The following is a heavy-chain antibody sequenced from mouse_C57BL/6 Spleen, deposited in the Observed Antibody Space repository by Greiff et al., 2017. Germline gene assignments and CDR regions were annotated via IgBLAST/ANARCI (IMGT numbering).Heavy chain of an antibody. J-gene: IGHJ1*03. V-gene: IGHV1-50*01. CDR2: IDPSDSYT. CDR3: ARRYYGSWYFEV. CDR1: GYTFTSYW. Sequence: QVQLQQPGAELVKPGASVKLSCKASGYTFTSYWMQWVKQRPGQGLEWIGEIDPSDSYTNYNQKFKGKATLTVATSSSTAYMKLSSLTSEDSAVYYCARRYYGSWYFEVWGTGTTVTVAS. D-gene: IGHD1-1*01.